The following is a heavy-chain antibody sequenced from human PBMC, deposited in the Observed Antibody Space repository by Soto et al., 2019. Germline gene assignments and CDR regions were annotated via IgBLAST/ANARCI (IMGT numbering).Heavy chain of an antibody. D-gene: IGHD2-2*01. J-gene: IGHJ6*03. CDR1: GYTFTSYD. CDR3: ARGNLGYCSSTSCPTYYHYYYMDV. CDR2: MNPNSGNT. Sequence: ASVKVSCKASGYTFTSYDINWVRQATGQGLEWMGWMNPNSGNTGYAQKFQGRVTMTRNTSISTAYMELSSLRSEDTAVYYCARGNLGYCSSTSCPTYYHYYYMDVWGKGTTVTVSS. V-gene: IGHV1-8*01.